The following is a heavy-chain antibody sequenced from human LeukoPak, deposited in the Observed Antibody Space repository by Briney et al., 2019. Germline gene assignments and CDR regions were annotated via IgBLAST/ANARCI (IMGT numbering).Heavy chain of an antibody. CDR1: GGSVSTGSYY. Sequence: SETLSLTCTVSGGSVSTGSYYWSWIRQPAGGGLEWIGHIHTSGTMNYNASLKSRVRISVETSKNQFSLRLSSVTAADTAVYFCARGILRDYYDSSGFYHRGGVGYWGQGTLVTVSS. D-gene: IGHD3-22*01. V-gene: IGHV4-61*09. CDR3: ARGILRDYYDSSGFYHRGGVGY. CDR2: IHTSGTM. J-gene: IGHJ4*02.